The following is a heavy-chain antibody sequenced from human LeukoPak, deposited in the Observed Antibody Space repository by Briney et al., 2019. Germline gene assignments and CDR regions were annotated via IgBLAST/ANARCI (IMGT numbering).Heavy chain of an antibody. V-gene: IGHV3-23*01. CDR3: AKDLGVVVLAANYYYYYYMDV. CDR2: ISGSGDST. Sequence: GGSLRLSCAASGFTFSSYAMSWVRQAPGKGLEWVSAISGSGDSTYYADSVKGRFTISRDNSKNTLYLQMNSLRAEDTAVYYCAKDLGVVVLAANYYYYYYMDVWGKGTTVTVSS. J-gene: IGHJ6*03. CDR1: GFTFSSYA. D-gene: IGHD2-2*01.